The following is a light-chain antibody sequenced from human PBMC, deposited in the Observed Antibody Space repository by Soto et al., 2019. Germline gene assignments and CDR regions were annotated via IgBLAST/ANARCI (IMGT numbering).Light chain of an antibody. J-gene: IGKJ1*01. V-gene: IGKV3-20*01. CDR3: QHYATSPRT. CDR1: RSISSSY. Sequence: EVVLTQSPGTLSLSPGERATLSCRTSRSISSSYLAWYQQKAGQAPRLLIYGASSRANGIPDRFSGSGSGTDFTLTITRLEPEDFAVYCCQHYATSPRTFGQGTKVEVK. CDR2: GAS.